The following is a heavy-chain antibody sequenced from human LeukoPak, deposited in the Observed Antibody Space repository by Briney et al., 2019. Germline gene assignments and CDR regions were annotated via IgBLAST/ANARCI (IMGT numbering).Heavy chain of an antibody. CDR1: GFTFSSYA. CDR3: AKDSNVEVTMIVVVTKFDY. Sequence: GGSLRLSCAASGFTFSSYAMSWVRQAPGKGLEWVSAISGSGGSTYYADSMKGRFTISRDNSKNTLYLQMNSLRAEDTAVYYCAKDSNVEVTMIVVVTKFDYWGQGTLVTVSS. V-gene: IGHV3-23*01. CDR2: ISGSGGST. D-gene: IGHD3-22*01. J-gene: IGHJ4*02.